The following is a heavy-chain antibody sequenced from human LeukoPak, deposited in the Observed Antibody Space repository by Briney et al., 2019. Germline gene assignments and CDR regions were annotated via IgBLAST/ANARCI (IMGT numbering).Heavy chain of an antibody. V-gene: IGHV3-23*01. Sequence: WVRQAPGXGLEWVSAISGSGGSTYYADSVKGRFTISRDNSKNTLYLQMNSLRAEDTAVYYCAKVRGTRPRGVPAASFDYWGQGTLVTVYS. CDR2: ISGSGGST. D-gene: IGHD2-2*01. J-gene: IGHJ4*02. CDR3: AKVRGTRPRGVPAASFDY.